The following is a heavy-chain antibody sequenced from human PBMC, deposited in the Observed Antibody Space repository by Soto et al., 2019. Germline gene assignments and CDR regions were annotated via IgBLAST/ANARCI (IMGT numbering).Heavy chain of an antibody. Sequence: EVQLVESGGGLVQPGGSLRLSCAASGFTFSNYWMYWVRQATGKGLVWVSRINSDGSVSSYADSVKGRLTISRDNVKNTLYLQMNSLRAEDTAVYYCARGDCVGGPCYSLAGSFYYYMDVWGKGTTVTVS. CDR2: INSDGSVS. J-gene: IGHJ6*03. D-gene: IGHD2-15*01. V-gene: IGHV3-74*01. CDR3: ARGDCVGGPCYSLAGSFYYYMDV. CDR1: GFTFSNYW.